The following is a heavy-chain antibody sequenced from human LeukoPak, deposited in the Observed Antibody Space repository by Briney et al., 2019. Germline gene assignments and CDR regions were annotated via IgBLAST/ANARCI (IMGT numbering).Heavy chain of an antibody. CDR3: ARDLTTVTKGFDI. V-gene: IGHV4-59*11. J-gene: IGHJ3*02. CDR2: ASSIGLT. CDR1: GDSISTHY. Sequence: SSETLSLTCTISGDSISTHYWTWIRQSPGKGLEWIGYASSIGLTNYNPSLKSRVTISVDTSKNHFSLRLGSLTAADTAVYYCARDLTTVTKGFDIWGQGTVVTVSS. D-gene: IGHD2-8*01.